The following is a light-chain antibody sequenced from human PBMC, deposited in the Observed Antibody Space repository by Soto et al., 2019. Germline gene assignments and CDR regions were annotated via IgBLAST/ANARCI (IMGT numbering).Light chain of an antibody. CDR3: SSYTISRTYV. CDR2: NVY. V-gene: IGLV2-14*03. CDR1: SSDVGAYNF. J-gene: IGLJ1*01. Sequence: QSALTQPASVSRSPGQSITISCTGTSSDVGAYNFVSWHQQHPGKAPKLIIYNVYDRPSGISYRFSGSKSGNTASLTISGLQGEDESDYYCSSYTISRTYVFGTGTKLTVL.